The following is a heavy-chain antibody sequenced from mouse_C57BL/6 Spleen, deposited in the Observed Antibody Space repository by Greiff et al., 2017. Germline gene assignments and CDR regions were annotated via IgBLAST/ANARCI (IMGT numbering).Heavy chain of an antibody. CDR3: ARSLYYSNPQFAY. Sequence: EVQLVESGGGLVQPGGSLSLSCAASGFTFTDYYMSWVRQPPGKALEWLGFIRNKANGYTTEYSASVKGRFTISRDNSQSILYLQMNALRAEDSATYYCARSLYYSNPQFAYWGQGTLVTVSA. D-gene: IGHD2-5*01. CDR2: IRNKANGYTT. CDR1: GFTFTDYY. V-gene: IGHV7-3*01. J-gene: IGHJ3*01.